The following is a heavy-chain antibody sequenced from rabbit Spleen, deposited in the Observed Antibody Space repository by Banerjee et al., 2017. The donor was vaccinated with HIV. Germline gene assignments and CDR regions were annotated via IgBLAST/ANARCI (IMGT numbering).Heavy chain of an antibody. CDR1: GFSFSVKNY. CDR2: TYDTDGGT. J-gene: IGHJ4*01. D-gene: IGHD1-1*01. V-gene: IGHV1S40*01. CDR3: ARAYTAFNL. Sequence: QSLEESGGGLDQPEGSLTLTCTASGFSFSVKNYMCWVRQAPGKGLKLIACTYDTDGGTWYASWAKGRFTISKTSSTTVTLQMTSLTAADTATYFCARAYTAFNLWGPGTLVTVS.